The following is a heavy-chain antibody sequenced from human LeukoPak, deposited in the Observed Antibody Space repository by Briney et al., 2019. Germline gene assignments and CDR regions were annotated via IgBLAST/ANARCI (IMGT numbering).Heavy chain of an antibody. V-gene: IGHV3-23*01. D-gene: IGHD5-12*01. CDR3: AKSSRQYRGGVDY. J-gene: IGHJ4*02. CDR2: ISGSADST. CDR1: GFTFTTYA. Sequence: QPGGSPRLSCAASGFTFTTYAMSWVRQAPGKGLEWVSTISGSADSTYYADSVKGRFTISRDNSKNTLYLQMNSLRAEDTALYYCAKSSRQYRGGVDYWGQGILVTVSS.